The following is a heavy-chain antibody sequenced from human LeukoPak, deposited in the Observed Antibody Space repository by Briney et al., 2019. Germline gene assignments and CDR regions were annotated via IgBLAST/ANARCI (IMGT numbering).Heavy chain of an antibody. Sequence: SVKVSCQASGGTFSSYAISWVRHAPGQGLEWMGGIIPIFGTANYAQKFQGRVTITADESTSTAYMELSSLRSEDTAVYYCARSVRYFDWFGYWGQGTLVTVSS. CDR1: GGTFSSYA. CDR2: IIPIFGTA. D-gene: IGHD3-9*01. CDR3: ARSVRYFDWFGY. V-gene: IGHV1-69*13. J-gene: IGHJ5*01.